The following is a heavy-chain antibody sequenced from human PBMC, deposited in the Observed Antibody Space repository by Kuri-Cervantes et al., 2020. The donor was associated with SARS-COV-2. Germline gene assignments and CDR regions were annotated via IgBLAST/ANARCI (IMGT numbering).Heavy chain of an antibody. J-gene: IGHJ4*02. CDR2: ISGSGGST. V-gene: IGHV3-23*01. CDR3: AKDQWTTIFGVVIDYFDY. CDR1: GFTFSSYA. Sequence: ETLSLTCAASGFTFSSYAMSWVRQAPGKGLEWVSAISGSGGSTYYADSVKGRFTISRDNSKNTLYLQMNSLRAEDTAVYYCAKDQWTTIFGVVIDYFDYWGQGTLVTVSS. D-gene: IGHD3-3*01.